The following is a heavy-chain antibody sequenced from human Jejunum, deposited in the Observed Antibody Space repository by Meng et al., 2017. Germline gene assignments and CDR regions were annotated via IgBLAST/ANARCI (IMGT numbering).Heavy chain of an antibody. V-gene: IGHV3-30*03. Sequence: GGSLRLSCVASGLTFSISHMHWVRQAPGKGLEYLALISSDGTNIYCADSVKGRFTISRDNARDTLLLEMNSLTSEDTAVYHCAREFHSSGVAGTLDIWGQGTMVTVSS. CDR1: GLTFSISH. D-gene: IGHD2-15*01. CDR3: AREFHSSGVAGTLDI. CDR2: ISSDGTNI. J-gene: IGHJ3*02.